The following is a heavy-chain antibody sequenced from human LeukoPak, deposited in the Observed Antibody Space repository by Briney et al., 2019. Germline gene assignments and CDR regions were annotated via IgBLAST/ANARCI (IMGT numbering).Heavy chain of an antibody. CDR3: ARVVEDYYDSSGYYYYFDY. D-gene: IGHD3-22*01. Sequence: SETLSLTCTVSGGSISSGSYYWSWIRQPAGKGLEWIGRIYTSGSTNYNPSLKSRVTISVDTSKNQFSLKMSSVTAADTAVYYRARVVEDYYDSSGYYYYFDYWGLGTLVTVSS. J-gene: IGHJ4*02. CDR2: IYTSGST. V-gene: IGHV4-61*02. CDR1: GGSISSGSYY.